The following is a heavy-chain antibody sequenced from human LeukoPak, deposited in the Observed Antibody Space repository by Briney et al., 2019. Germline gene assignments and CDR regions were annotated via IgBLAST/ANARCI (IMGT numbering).Heavy chain of an antibody. V-gene: IGHV1-2*02. D-gene: IGHD1-26*01. CDR1: GYTFTDYY. CDR2: IDANSGGT. J-gene: IGHJ4*02. CDR3: ARDFSGSYDC. Sequence: ASVKVSCKASGYTFTDYYMHWVRQAPGQGLEWMGLIDANSGGTNYAQRFQGRVTLTRDTSIRTVYMELSRLRSDDTAVYYCARDFSGSYDCWGQGTLVTVSS.